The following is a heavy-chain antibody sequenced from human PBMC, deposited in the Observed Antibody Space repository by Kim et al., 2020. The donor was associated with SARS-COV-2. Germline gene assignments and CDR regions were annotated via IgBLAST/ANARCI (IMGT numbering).Heavy chain of an antibody. Sequence: SETLSLTCAVYGGSFSGYYWSWIRQPPGKGLEWIGEINHSGSTNYNPSLKSRVTISVDTSKNQFSLKLSSVTAADTAVYYCARGGGYYYYGMDVWGQGTTVTVSS. V-gene: IGHV4-34*01. CDR1: GGSFSGYY. CDR2: INHSGST. D-gene: IGHD3-16*01. CDR3: ARGGGYYYYGMDV. J-gene: IGHJ6*02.